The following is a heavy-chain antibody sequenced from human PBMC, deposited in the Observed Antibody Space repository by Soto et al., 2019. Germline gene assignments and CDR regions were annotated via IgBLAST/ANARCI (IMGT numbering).Heavy chain of an antibody. CDR3: ARDFSESGRGGIAAAGYYYYGMDV. Sequence: GGSLRLSCAASGFTVSSNYMSWVRQAPGKGLEWVSVIYSGGSTYYADSVKDRFTISRDNSKNTLYLQMNSLRAEDTAVYDCARDFSESGRGGIAAAGYYYYGMDVWGQGTTVTVSS. J-gene: IGHJ6*02. V-gene: IGHV3-66*01. D-gene: IGHD6-13*01. CDR2: IYSGGST. CDR1: GFTVSSNY.